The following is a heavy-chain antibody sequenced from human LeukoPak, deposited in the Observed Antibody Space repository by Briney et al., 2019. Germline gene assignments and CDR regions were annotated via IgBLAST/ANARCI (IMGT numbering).Heavy chain of an antibody. J-gene: IGHJ4*02. D-gene: IGHD3-3*01. V-gene: IGHV3-21*01. CDR2: ISSSSSYI. CDR1: GFTFSSYS. Sequence: GRSLRLSCAASGFTFSSYSMNWVRQAPGKGLEWVSSISSSSSYIYYADSVKGRFTISRDNAKNSLYLQMNSLRAEDTAVYYCAREAGYYDFWSGYSEYWGQGTLVTVSS. CDR3: AREAGYYDFWSGYSEY.